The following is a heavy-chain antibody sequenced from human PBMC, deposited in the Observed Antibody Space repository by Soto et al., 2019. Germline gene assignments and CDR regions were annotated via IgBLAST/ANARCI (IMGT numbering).Heavy chain of an antibody. CDR3: ARDRLGATGDY. D-gene: IGHD1-26*01. V-gene: IGHV1-18*01. CDR1: GYTFTSYG. Sequence: QVQLVQSGAEVKKPGASVKVSCKASGYTFTSYGISWVRQAPGQGLEWMGWIGAYNGKTNNAQKREGRVTVTTDTSTSRAYMELRGLRSEDTAGYYCARDRLGATGDYWGQGTLVTVSS. CDR2: IGAYNGKT. J-gene: IGHJ4*02.